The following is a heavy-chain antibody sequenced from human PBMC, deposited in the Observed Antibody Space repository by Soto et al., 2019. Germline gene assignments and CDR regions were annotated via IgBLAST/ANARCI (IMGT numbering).Heavy chain of an antibody. V-gene: IGHV4-34*01. CDR2: INHSGST. D-gene: IGHD3-10*01. Sequence: SETLSLTCAVYGGSFSGYYWSWIRQPPGKGLEWIGEINHSGSTNYNPSLKSRVTISVDTSKNQFSLKLSSVTAADTAVYYCARGGRGSGSYYFSYYYGMDVWGQGTTVTVS. CDR3: ARGGRGSGSYYFSYYYGMDV. J-gene: IGHJ6*02. CDR1: GGSFSGYY.